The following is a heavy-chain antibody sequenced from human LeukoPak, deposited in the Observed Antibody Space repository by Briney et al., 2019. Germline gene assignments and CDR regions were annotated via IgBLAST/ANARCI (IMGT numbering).Heavy chain of an antibody. CDR2: INSDGSSA. V-gene: IGHV3-74*01. Sequence: GGSLRLSCAASGFTFSSYWMHWVRQAPGKGLVWVSRINSDGSSASYADSVKGRFTISRDNAKNTLYLQMNSLRAEDTAVYYCASDNYYDSSGYYFWGQGTLVTVSS. CDR1: GFTFSSYW. D-gene: IGHD3-22*01. CDR3: ASDNYYDSSGYYF. J-gene: IGHJ4*02.